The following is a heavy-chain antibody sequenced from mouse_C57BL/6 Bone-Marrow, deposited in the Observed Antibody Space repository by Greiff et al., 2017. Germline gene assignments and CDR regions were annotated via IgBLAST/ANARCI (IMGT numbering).Heavy chain of an antibody. D-gene: IGHD1-1*01. Sequence: VQLKQPGPELVKPGASVKISCKASGYAFSSSWMNWVKQRPGKGLEWIGRIYPGNGDTNYNGKFKGKATLTADKSSSTAYMQLSSLTSEDSAVYFCARDYGSSYGYFDVWGTGTTVTVSS. CDR3: ARDYGSSYGYFDV. CDR1: GYAFSSSW. J-gene: IGHJ1*03. CDR2: IYPGNGDT. V-gene: IGHV1-82*01.